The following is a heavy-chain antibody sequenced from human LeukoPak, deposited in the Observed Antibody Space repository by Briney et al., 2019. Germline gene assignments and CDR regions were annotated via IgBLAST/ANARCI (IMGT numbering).Heavy chain of an antibody. Sequence: PSETLSLTCTVSGVSISTSSYYWTWIRQPPGKGLEWIGNIYYSGNTYYNPSLKSRVTISVDTSENQFSLKLSSVTAADTAVYYYARQFRDYIWGSYRSPGYYYMDVWGRGTTVTVSS. CDR1: GVSISTSSYY. J-gene: IGHJ6*03. V-gene: IGHV4-39*01. CDR2: IYYSGNT. CDR3: ARQFRDYIWGSYRSPGYYYMDV. D-gene: IGHD3-16*02.